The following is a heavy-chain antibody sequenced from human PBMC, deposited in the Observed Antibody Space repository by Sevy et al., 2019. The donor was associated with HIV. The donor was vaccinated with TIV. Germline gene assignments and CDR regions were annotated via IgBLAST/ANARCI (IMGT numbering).Heavy chain of an antibody. V-gene: IGHV3-30*02. CDR1: GFTFSSYG. J-gene: IGHJ4*02. Sequence: GGSLRLSCAASGFTFSSYGMHWVRQAPGKGLEWVAFIRYDGSNKYYADSVKGRFTISRDNSKNTLYLQMNSLRAEDTAVYYCAKDYDFWSGAHYFDYWGQGTLATVSS. D-gene: IGHD3-3*01. CDR2: IRYDGSNK. CDR3: AKDYDFWSGAHYFDY.